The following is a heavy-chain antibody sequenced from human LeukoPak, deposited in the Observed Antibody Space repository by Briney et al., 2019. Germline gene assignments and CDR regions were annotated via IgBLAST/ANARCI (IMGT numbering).Heavy chain of an antibody. D-gene: IGHD3-10*01. CDR2: INPNSGGT. V-gene: IGHV1-2*02. CDR1: GYTFTGCY. Sequence: ASVKVSCKASGYTFTGCYMHWVRQAPGQGLEWMGWINPNSGGTNYAQKFQGRVTMTRDTSISTAYMELSRLRSDDTAVYYCARDGKLLWFGESSFDYWGQGTLVTVSS. J-gene: IGHJ4*02. CDR3: ARDGKLLWFGESSFDY.